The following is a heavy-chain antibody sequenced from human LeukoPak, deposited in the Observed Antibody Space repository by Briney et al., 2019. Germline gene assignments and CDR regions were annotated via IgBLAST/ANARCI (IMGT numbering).Heavy chain of an antibody. CDR2: ISAYNGNT. D-gene: IGHD3-10*01. CDR3: ARATRGVRGVDLYYFDY. Sequence: ASVKVSGKASGYTFTSYGISWVRQAPGQGLEWMGWISAYNGNTNYAQKLQGRVTMTTDTSTSTAYMELRSLRSDDTAVYYCARATRGVRGVDLYYFDYWGQGTLVTVSS. J-gene: IGHJ4*02. V-gene: IGHV1-18*01. CDR1: GYTFTSYG.